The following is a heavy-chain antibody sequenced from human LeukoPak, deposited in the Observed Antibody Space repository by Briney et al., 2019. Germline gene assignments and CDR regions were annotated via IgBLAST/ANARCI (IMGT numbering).Heavy chain of an antibody. D-gene: IGHD1-26*01. V-gene: IGHV3-9*01. CDR1: GFTFDDYA. CDR3: PKDATWAHDAFDI. Sequence: GGSLRLSCAASGFTFDDYAMHWVRQAPGKGLEWVSGISWNSGSIGYADSVKGRFTISRDNAKNSLYLQMNSLRAEDTALYYCPKDATWAHDAFDIWGQGTMVTVSS. CDR2: ISWNSGSI. J-gene: IGHJ3*02.